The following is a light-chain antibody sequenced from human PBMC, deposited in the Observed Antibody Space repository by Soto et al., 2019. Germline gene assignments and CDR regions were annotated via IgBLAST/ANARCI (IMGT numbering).Light chain of an antibody. V-gene: IGLV2-14*01. CDR1: SSDVGAYNF. Sequence: QSALTQPASVSGSPGQSITISCTGSSSDVGAYNFVSWYQHHPGKAPKLILYEVTTHPSGVSSRFSGSKSGNTASLTISGLQADDEANYSCSSYTSSNTPYVFGTGTKLTVL. J-gene: IGLJ1*01. CDR2: EVT. CDR3: SSYTSSNTPYV.